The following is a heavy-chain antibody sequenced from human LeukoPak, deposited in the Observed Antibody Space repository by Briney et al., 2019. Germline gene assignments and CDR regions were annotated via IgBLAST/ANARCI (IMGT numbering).Heavy chain of an antibody. CDR1: GYSFRNYW. J-gene: IGHJ4*02. D-gene: IGHD5-18*01. V-gene: IGHV5-51*01. Sequence: GESLKISCEASGYSFRNYWIGWVRQMPGKGLEWMGIIYPGDSDTRYSPSFQGQVTISADKSISTAYLQWSSLKASDTAMYYCARLWGTAMDDFDYWGQGTLVTVSS. CDR3: ARLWGTAMDDFDY. CDR2: IYPGDSDT.